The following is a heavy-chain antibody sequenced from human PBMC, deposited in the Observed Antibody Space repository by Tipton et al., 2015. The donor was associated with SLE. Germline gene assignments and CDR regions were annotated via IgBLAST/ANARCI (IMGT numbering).Heavy chain of an antibody. CDR2: ISYDGSNK. CDR3: AKDPYYDSSGYYIEWYFDL. J-gene: IGHJ2*01. CDR1: GFTFSSYA. V-gene: IGHV3-30-3*01. D-gene: IGHD3-22*01. Sequence: SLRLSCAASGFTFSSYAMHWVRQAPGKGLEWVAVISYDGSNKYYADSVKGRFTISRDKSKNTLNLQMDSLRAEDTAVYHCAKDPYYDSSGYYIEWYFDLWGRGTLVTVSS.